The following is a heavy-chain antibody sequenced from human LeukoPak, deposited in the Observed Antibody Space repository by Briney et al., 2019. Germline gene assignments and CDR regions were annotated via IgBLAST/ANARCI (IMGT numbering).Heavy chain of an antibody. Sequence: GGSLRLSCAASGFTFSSFTMNWVRQAPGKGLEWVSSISSSSSYIYYADSVKGRFTISRDNAKNSLYLQMNSLRAEDTAVYYCAGFTGGYWFDPWGQGTLITVSS. CDR1: GFTFSSFT. D-gene: IGHD1-14*01. J-gene: IGHJ5*02. V-gene: IGHV3-21*01. CDR3: AGFTGGYWFDP. CDR2: ISSSSSYI.